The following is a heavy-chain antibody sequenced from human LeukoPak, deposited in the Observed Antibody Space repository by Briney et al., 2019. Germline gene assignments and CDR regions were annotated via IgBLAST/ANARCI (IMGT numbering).Heavy chain of an antibody. J-gene: IGHJ6*03. D-gene: IGHD6-6*01. V-gene: IGHV1-2*02. CDR1: GYTFTGYY. Sequence: GASVKVSCKASGYTFTGYYMHWVRQAPGQGLEWMGWINPNSGGTNYAQKFQGRVTMTRDTSISTAYMELSRLRSDDTAVNYCASSPSSSYYYYYYMDVWGKGTTVTVSS. CDR2: INPNSGGT. CDR3: ASSPSSSYYYYYYMDV.